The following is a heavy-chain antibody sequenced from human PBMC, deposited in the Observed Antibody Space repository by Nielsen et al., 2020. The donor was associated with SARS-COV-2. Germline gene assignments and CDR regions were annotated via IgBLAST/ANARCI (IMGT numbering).Heavy chain of an antibody. D-gene: IGHD5-24*01. Sequence: RQAPGKGLEWVSYISSSSSYTNYADSVKGRFTISRDNAKNSLYLQMNSLRAEDTAVYYCARAEMATSYYYYGMDVWGQGTTVTVSS. CDR2: ISSSSSYT. J-gene: IGHJ6*02. V-gene: IGHV3-11*05. CDR3: ARAEMATSYYYYGMDV.